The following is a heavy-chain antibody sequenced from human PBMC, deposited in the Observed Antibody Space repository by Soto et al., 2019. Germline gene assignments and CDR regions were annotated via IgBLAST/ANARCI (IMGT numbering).Heavy chain of an antibody. CDR2: INVGSGNT. V-gene: IGHV1-3*01. CDR3: ARASSGPAFDI. Sequence: ASVKVSCKASGFTFTSSAVQWVRQARGQRLEWIGWINVGSGNTNYAQKFQGRVTITRDTSTSTAYMELSSLRSEDTAGYYCARASSGPAFDIWGQGTMVTVS. J-gene: IGHJ3*02. CDR1: GFTFTSSA. D-gene: IGHD2-15*01.